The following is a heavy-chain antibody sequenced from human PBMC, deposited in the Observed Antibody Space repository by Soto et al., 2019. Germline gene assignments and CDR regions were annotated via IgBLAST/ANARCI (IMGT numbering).Heavy chain of an antibody. Sequence: PGGSLRLSCAASGFTFSSYAMHWVRLAPGKGLEWVAVISYDGSNKYYADSVKGRFTISRDNSKNTLYLQMNSLRAEDTAVYYCARVATVVPAAIGYWGQGTLVTVSS. D-gene: IGHD2-2*02. J-gene: IGHJ4*02. CDR3: ARVATVVPAAIGY. CDR2: ISYDGSNK. CDR1: GFTFSSYA. V-gene: IGHV3-30-3*01.